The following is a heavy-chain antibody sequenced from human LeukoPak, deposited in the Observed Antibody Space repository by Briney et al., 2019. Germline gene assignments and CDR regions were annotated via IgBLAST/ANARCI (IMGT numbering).Heavy chain of an antibody. V-gene: IGHV4-59*11. CDR1: GGSIGSHY. J-gene: IGHJ5*02. CDR3: ARDDYRGVTNFDP. CDR2: IYYSGST. D-gene: IGHD3-10*01. Sequence: SETLSLTCTVSGGSIGSHYWSWIRQPPGKGLEWIGYIYYSGSTNYNPSLKSRVTISVDTSKNQFSLKLSSVTAADTAVYYCARDDYRGVTNFDPWGQGTLVTVSS.